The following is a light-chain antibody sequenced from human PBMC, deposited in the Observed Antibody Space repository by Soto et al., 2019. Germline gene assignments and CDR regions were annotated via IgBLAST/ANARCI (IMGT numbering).Light chain of an antibody. J-gene: IGKJ4*01. CDR3: QQYNSYPLT. CDR1: QSISSW. Sequence: DIQMTQSPSTLSASVGDRVTITCRASQSISSWLAWYQQKPGKAPNLLIYKASSLESGVPSRFSGSVSGTEFTLTNSSLQPDDFATYYCQQYNSYPLTFGGGTKVEIK. V-gene: IGKV1-5*03. CDR2: KAS.